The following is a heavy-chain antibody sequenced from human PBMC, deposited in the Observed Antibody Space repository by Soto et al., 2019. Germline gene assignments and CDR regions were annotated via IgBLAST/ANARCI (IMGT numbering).Heavy chain of an antibody. J-gene: IGHJ4*02. CDR1: GGTFSSYA. V-gene: IGHV1-69*13. CDR2: IIPIFGTA. Sequence: ASVKVSCKASGGTFSSYAISWVRQAPGQGLEWMGGIIPIFGTANYAQKFQGRVTITADESTSTAYMELSSLRSEDTAVYYCARDRIPWYSGSYYRADYWGQGTLVTVSS. D-gene: IGHD1-26*01. CDR3: ARDRIPWYSGSYYRADY.